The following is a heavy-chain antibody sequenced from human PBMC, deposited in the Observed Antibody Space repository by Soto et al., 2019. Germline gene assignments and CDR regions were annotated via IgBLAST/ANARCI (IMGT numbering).Heavy chain of an antibody. J-gene: IGHJ5*02. CDR3: ARDHQPEIIAVATNWFDP. CDR2: IWYDGSNK. V-gene: IGHV3-33*01. D-gene: IGHD6-19*01. Sequence: QVQLVESGGGVVQPGRSLRLSCAASGFTFSSYGMHWVRQAPGKGLEWVAVIWYDGSNKYYADSVKGRFTISRDNSKNTLYLQMNSLRAEDTAVYYCARDHQPEIIAVATNWFDPWGQGTLVTVSS. CDR1: GFTFSSYG.